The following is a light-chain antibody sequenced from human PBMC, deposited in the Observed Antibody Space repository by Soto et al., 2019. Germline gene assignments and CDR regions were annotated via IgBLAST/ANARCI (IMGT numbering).Light chain of an antibody. V-gene: IGLV2-23*01. CDR1: SSDVGTYNL. CDR3: CSYAGSGTYV. J-gene: IGLJ1*01. Sequence: ALTQPVSVSGAPVQSIPIFCTGTSSDVGTYNLVSWYQQHPGKAPKLMIFEGSKRPSGVSNRFSGSTSGNTASLTISGLQVEDEAHYYCCSYAGSGTYVFGTGTKVTVL. CDR2: EGS.